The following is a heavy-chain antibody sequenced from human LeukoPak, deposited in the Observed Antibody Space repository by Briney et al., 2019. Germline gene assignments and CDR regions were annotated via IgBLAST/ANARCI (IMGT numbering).Heavy chain of an antibody. CDR1: GFIFSYFG. V-gene: IGHV3-30*03. CDR3: ARQIGGDSYGVFDY. Sequence: GTSLRLSCSASGFIFSYFGMHWVRQAPGKGLEWVSVISYDGSGKYYADSVKGRFTISRDNSKKMLYLQMNSLRSEDTAVYYCARQIGGDSYGVFDYWGQGTLVTVSS. CDR2: ISYDGSGK. J-gene: IGHJ4*02. D-gene: IGHD5-18*01.